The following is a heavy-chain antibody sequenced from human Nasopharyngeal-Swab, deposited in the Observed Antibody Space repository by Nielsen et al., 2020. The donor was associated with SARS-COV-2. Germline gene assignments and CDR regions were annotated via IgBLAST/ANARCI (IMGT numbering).Heavy chain of an antibody. V-gene: IGHV3-23*01. CDR1: GFTFSNFA. J-gene: IGHJ6*02. CDR3: ATYCTSNRCFAARYGMDV. CDR2: ISSSGGST. Sequence: GGSLRLSCAASGFTFSNFAMSWVRQAPGKGLEWVSAISSSGGSTYYADSVKGRFTISRDNSKNTLYLQMNSLRGEDTAVYYCATYCTSNRCFAARYGMDVWGQGTTVTVSS. D-gene: IGHD2-2*01.